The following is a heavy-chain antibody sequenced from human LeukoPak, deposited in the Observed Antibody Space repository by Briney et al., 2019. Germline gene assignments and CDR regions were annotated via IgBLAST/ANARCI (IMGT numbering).Heavy chain of an antibody. CDR2: ISSDGSIK. Sequence: GGSLRLSCAVSGFTLSDYGIHWVRQAPGKALEGVTIISSDGSIKYSDSVKGRFAVSRDSSKNTVYLQMNSPRAEDAAVYYCARDILPSGSRAFDIWGQGTMVTVSS. V-gene: IGHV3-33*01. CDR1: GFTLSDYG. D-gene: IGHD3-10*01. CDR3: ARDILPSGSRAFDI. J-gene: IGHJ3*02.